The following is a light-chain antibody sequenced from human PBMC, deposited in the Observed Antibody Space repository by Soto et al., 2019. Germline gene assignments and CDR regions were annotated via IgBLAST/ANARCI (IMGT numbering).Light chain of an antibody. J-gene: IGKJ2*01. CDR3: QQYGSSPFT. V-gene: IGKV3-20*01. CDR2: GSS. CDR1: QSVSSNY. Sequence: EIVLTQSPDTLSLSPGDRATLSCRASQSVSSNYVAWYQQKPGQATRLLTHGSSSRATGIPDRLCGSGFGTDFAIVISRLEHEDFAVYSCQQYGSSPFTFGQGTKLEIK.